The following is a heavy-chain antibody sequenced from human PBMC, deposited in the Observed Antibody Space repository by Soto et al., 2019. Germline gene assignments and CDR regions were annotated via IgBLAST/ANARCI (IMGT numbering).Heavy chain of an antibody. J-gene: IGHJ4*02. V-gene: IGHV3-66*01. Sequence: HPGGSMRLSCAASEFTVSSNYMSWVRQAPGKGLEWVSIIYSGGSTYYADSVKGRFTISRDNSKNTLYLQMNSLRTEDTAVYYCARTVYCSGSGCYSGFFDYWGPGTLVTVSS. D-gene: IGHD2-15*01. CDR2: IYSGGST. CDR3: ARTVYCSGSGCYSGFFDY. CDR1: EFTVSSNY.